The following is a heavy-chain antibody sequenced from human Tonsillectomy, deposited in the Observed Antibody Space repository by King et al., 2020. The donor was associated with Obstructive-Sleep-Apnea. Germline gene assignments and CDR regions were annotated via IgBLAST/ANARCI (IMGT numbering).Heavy chain of an antibody. D-gene: IGHD4-17*01. Sequence: QLQESGPGLVKPSGTLSLTCAVSGGSIINTNWWTWVRQPPGKGLEFIGQSYHSGTTNYNPSLRSRGTIAVDKSKNQFSLKLRFVTAADTAVYYCARTTYGDYALDYWGQGTLVTVSS. CDR1: GGSIINTNW. J-gene: IGHJ4*02. V-gene: IGHV4-4*02. CDR3: ARTTYGDYALDY. CDR2: SYHSGTT.